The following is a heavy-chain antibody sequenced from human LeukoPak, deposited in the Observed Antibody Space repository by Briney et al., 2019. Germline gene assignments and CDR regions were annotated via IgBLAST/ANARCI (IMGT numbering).Heavy chain of an antibody. Sequence: GGSLRLSCAASGFTVSSNYMSWVRQAPGKGLEWVSVIYSGGSTYYADSVKGRFTISRDNSKNTLYLQMNSLRAEDTAVYYSARSSSIAARYFDYWGQGTLVTVSS. J-gene: IGHJ4*02. CDR2: IYSGGST. D-gene: IGHD6-6*01. CDR1: GFTVSSNY. CDR3: ARSSSIAARYFDY. V-gene: IGHV3-66*02.